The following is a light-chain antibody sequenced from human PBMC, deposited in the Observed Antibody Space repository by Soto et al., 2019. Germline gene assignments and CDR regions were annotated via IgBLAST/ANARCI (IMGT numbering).Light chain of an antibody. CDR3: QTWGTGIVV. J-gene: IGLJ2*01. Sequence: QLVLTQAPSASASMGDSVKLTCTLSSGHSSYAIAWHQQQPEKGPRYLMKLNSDGSHTKGDGIPDRLSGSSSGDERYLTISSLQSEDEADYYCQTWGTGIVVFGGGTKLTVL. CDR2: LNSDGSH. CDR1: SGHSSYA. V-gene: IGLV4-69*01.